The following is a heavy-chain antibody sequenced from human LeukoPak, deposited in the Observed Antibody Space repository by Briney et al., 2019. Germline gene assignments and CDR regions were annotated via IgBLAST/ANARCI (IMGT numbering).Heavy chain of an antibody. D-gene: IGHD5-24*01. J-gene: IGHJ3*02. V-gene: IGHV4-34*01. CDR3: ARIGDGSLDAFDI. CDR1: GGSFSGYY. Sequence: SETLSLTCAVYGGSFSGYYWSWIRQPPGKGLEWIGEINHSGSTNYNPSLKSRVTISVDTSKNQFSLKLSSVTAADTAVYYCARIGDGSLDAFDIWGQGTMVTVSS. CDR2: INHSGST.